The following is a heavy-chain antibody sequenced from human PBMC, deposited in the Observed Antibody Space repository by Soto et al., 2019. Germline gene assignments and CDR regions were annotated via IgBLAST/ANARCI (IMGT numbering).Heavy chain of an antibody. CDR3: ARDTVGAAGNLDY. V-gene: IGHV1-2*04. Sequence: ASVKVSCKASGYTFTGYYMHWVRQAPGQGLEWMGWINPNSGGTNYAQKFQGWVTMTRDTSISTAYMELSRLRSDDTAVYYCARDTVGAAGNLDYWGQGTLVTVPQ. D-gene: IGHD6-13*01. CDR1: GYTFTGYY. CDR2: INPNSGGT. J-gene: IGHJ4*02.